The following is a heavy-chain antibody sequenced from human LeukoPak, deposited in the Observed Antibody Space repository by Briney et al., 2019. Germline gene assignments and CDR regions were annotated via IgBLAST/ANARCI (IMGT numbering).Heavy chain of an antibody. CDR3: ARIDGGYESY. J-gene: IGHJ4*02. D-gene: IGHD5-12*01. V-gene: IGHV3-23*01. Sequence: GGSLRLSCAVSGITLSNYGMSWVRQAPGKGLEWVAGISDSGGSTNYADSVKGRFTISRDNAKNTLYLQMNSLRAEDTAVYYCARIDGGYESYWGQGTLVTVSS. CDR1: GITLSNYG. CDR2: ISDSGGST.